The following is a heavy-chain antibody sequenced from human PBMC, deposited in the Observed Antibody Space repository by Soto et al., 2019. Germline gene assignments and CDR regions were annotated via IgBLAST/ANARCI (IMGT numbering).Heavy chain of an antibody. CDR3: VQDSSGWLGFDH. CDR1: GFSLSTSGVG. D-gene: IGHD6-19*01. J-gene: IGHJ4*02. V-gene: IGHV2-5*02. CDR2: IYWDDDK. Sequence: QITLKESGPTLVKPTQTLTLTCTFSGFSLSTSGVGVGWIRQPPGKALEWLALIYWDDDKRYSPSLKSRVTITKDTSKNQVVLTMTNMDPEDTAAYYCVQDSSGWLGFDHWGQGTLVTVSS.